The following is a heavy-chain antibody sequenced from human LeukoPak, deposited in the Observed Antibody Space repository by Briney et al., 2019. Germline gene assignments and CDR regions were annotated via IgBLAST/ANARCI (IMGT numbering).Heavy chain of an antibody. CDR1: GFTVSSNY. J-gene: IGHJ4*02. Sequence: GGSLRLSCAASGFTVSSNYMSWVRQAPGKGLEWVSVIYSGGSTYYADSVKGRFTISRDNSKNTLYLQMNSLRAEDTAVYYCARDEAYDLMGDRLPMNWGQGTLVTVSS. CDR3: ARDEAYDLMGDRLPMN. V-gene: IGHV3-66*02. D-gene: IGHD3-3*01. CDR2: IYSGGST.